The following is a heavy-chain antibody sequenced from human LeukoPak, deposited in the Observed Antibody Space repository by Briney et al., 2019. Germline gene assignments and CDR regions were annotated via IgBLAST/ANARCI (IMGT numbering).Heavy chain of an antibody. CDR2: ISYDGNNK. D-gene: IGHD6-6*01. V-gene: IGHV3-30-3*01. Sequence: GGSLRLSCAASGFTFSTYAMHWVRQAPGKGLEWVAVISYDGNNKYYADSMKGRFTISRDSSKNTLYLQMSSLGAEDTAVYYCARVGAARDFDYWGQGTLVTVSS. CDR3: ARVGAARDFDY. CDR1: GFTFSTYA. J-gene: IGHJ4*02.